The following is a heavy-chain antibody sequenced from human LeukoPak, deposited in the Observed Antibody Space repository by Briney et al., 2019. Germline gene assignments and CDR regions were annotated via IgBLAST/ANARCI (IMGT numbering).Heavy chain of an antibody. CDR2: INPNSDGT. V-gene: IGHV1-2*07. CDR3: ARVKMIDY. D-gene: IGHD3-22*01. J-gene: IGHJ4*02. CDR1: GYTFTVYY. Sequence: ASVKVSCKSSGYTFTVYYIHWVRQAPGQGLEWMGWINPNSDGTNYAHKYQGRVTMTRDTSITTTYMELSRLRSDDTAVYYCARVKMIDYWGQGTLVTVSS.